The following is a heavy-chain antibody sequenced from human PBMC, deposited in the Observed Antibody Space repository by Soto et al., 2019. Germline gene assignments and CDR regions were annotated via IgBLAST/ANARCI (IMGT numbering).Heavy chain of an antibody. Sequence: GASVKVSCKVSGYTLTELSMHWVRQAPGKGLEWMGGFDPEDGETIYAQRFQGRVTMTEDTSTDTAYMELSSLRSEDTAVYYCAFCSSTRRYVFAYPAQRTLVLGSS. V-gene: IGHV1-24*01. CDR3: AFCSSTRRYVFAY. J-gene: IGHJ4*02. D-gene: IGHD2-2*01. CDR1: GYTLTELS. CDR2: FDPEDGET.